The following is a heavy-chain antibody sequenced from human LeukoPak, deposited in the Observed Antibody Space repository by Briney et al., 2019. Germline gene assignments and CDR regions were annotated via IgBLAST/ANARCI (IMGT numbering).Heavy chain of an antibody. D-gene: IGHD4-17*01. J-gene: IGHJ4*02. CDR3: ERARTTRGFDY. CDR2: IWYDGSNK. CDR1: GFTFIRYS. V-gene: IGHV3-33*01. Sequence: PGRSLRLSCAASGFTFIRYSIHWVRQAPGKGLEWVAFIWYDGSNKYYADSVKGRFTISRDNSKNTLYLQMNSLRAEDTAVYYCERARTTRGFDYWGQGTLVTVSS.